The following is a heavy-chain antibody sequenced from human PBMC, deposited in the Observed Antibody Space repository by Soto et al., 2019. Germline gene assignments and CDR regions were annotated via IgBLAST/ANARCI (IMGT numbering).Heavy chain of an antibody. D-gene: IGHD3-22*01. V-gene: IGHV1-69*13. CDR2: IIPIFATA. CDR1: GGTFSSYG. J-gene: IGHJ4*02. CDR3: AXLGLHGFPLDIDSSGYPFDC. Sequence: VASVKVSCKASGGTFSSYGISWVRQAPGQGLEWMGGIIPIFATANYAQKFQGRVTITADASTSTAFMELSSLRSEDTAVYYCAXLGLHGFPLDIDSSGYPFDCWGQGTLVTVSS.